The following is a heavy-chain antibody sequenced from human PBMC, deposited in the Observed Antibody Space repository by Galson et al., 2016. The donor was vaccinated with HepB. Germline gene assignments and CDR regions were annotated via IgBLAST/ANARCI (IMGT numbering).Heavy chain of an antibody. CDR2: INNDGSSI. Sequence: SLRLSCAASGLTSNSYWMHWARQAPGKGLVSVSRINNDGSSINYVDSVKGRFTSSRDNAKNTLSQQLNSLRAEDTAVYYCARDLVEFCSGSSCQGGGMDVWGQGTTVTVSS. J-gene: IGHJ6*02. CDR1: GLTSNSYW. V-gene: IGHV3-74*01. CDR3: ARDLVEFCSGSSCQGGGMDV. D-gene: IGHD2-15*01.